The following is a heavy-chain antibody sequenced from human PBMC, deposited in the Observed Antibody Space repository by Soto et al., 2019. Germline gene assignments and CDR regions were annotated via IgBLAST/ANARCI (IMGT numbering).Heavy chain of an antibody. CDR2: IWYDGSNE. Sequence: QVQLVESGGGVVQPGRSLRLSCAASGFTFSNYGMHWVRQAPGKGLEWVAVIWYDGSNEYYADSVKGRFTISKDNSKNTLYRQMSSLRAEDTAVYYCARDDIPGRAVAIYGMDVWGQGTTVTVSS. CDR3: ARDDIPGRAVAIYGMDV. J-gene: IGHJ6*02. V-gene: IGHV3-33*01. D-gene: IGHD6-19*01. CDR1: GFTFSNYG.